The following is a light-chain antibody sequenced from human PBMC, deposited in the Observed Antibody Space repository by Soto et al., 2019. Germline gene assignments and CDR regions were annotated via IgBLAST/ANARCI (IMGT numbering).Light chain of an antibody. Sequence: DIQMTQSPSTLSASVGDRVTITCRARQTSSSWLAWYQQKPGKAPKLLIFDASSLESGVPSRLSGSGSGTEFTLTISSRQPDDFATYYCKQYNTYQLSFGGGTKVEIK. J-gene: IGKJ4*01. CDR2: DAS. CDR1: QTSSSW. CDR3: KQYNTYQLS. V-gene: IGKV1-5*01.